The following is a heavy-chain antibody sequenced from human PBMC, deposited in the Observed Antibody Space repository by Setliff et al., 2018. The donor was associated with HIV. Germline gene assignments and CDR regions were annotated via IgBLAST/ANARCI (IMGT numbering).Heavy chain of an antibody. CDR1: GASISSGRYY. J-gene: IGHJ4*02. Sequence: TLSLTCAVSGASISSGRYYWGWIRQPPGKGLEWIGSIFYSGSTYYNPSLKSRVTISVDTSKNQFSLKLSSVTAADTAVYYCARHDPDYGDFFGYFDYWGQGTLVTVSS. CDR3: ARHDPDYGDFFGYFDY. D-gene: IGHD4-17*01. CDR2: IFYSGST. V-gene: IGHV4-39*01.